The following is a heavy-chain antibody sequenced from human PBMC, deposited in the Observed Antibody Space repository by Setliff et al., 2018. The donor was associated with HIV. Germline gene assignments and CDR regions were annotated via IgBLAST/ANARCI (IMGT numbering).Heavy chain of an antibody. V-gene: IGHV3-48*01. CDR2: ISSSSSTI. Sequence: GESLKISCGASGFTFSSYSMNWVRQAPGKGLEWVSYISSSSSTIYYADSVKGRFTISRDNAKNSLYLQMNSLRAEDTAVYYCARDSGTYDYWGQGTLVT. J-gene: IGHJ4*02. D-gene: IGHD3-10*01. CDR1: GFTFSSYS. CDR3: ARDSGTYDY.